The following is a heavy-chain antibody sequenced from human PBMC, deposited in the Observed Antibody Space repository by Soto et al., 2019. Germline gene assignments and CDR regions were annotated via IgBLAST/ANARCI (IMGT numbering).Heavy chain of an antibody. CDR3: AATYYYDSSGYYYPFDY. D-gene: IGHD3-22*01. V-gene: IGHV4-4*07. CDR1: GGSISSYY. Sequence: PSETLSLTCTVSGGSISSYYWSWIRQPAGKGLEWIGRIYTSGSTNYNPSLKSRVTMSVDTSKNQFSLKLSSVTAADPAVYYCAATYYYDSSGYYYPFDYWGQGTLVTVSS. J-gene: IGHJ4*02. CDR2: IYTSGST.